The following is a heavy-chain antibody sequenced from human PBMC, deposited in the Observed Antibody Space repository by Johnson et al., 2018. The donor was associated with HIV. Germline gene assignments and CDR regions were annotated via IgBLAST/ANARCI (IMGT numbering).Heavy chain of an antibody. V-gene: IGHV3-66*01. J-gene: IGHJ3*02. D-gene: IGHD3-10*01. CDR3: ARGHMGRGVTHAFDI. CDR2: MYSGGST. Sequence: EQLVESGGGLVQPGGSLRLSCVASGFTVSGNYMSWVRQAPGKGLEWVSVMYSGGSTYYADSVKGRFTISRDNSKNTLYLLMNSLRAEDTAVYYCARGHMGRGVTHAFDIWGQGTMVTVSS. CDR1: GFTVSGNY.